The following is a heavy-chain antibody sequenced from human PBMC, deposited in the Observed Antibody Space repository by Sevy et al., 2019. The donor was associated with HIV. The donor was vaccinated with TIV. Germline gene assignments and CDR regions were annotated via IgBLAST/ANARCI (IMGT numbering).Heavy chain of an antibody. CDR2: ISGSADAT. CDR3: VKEVSQYSYFDY. J-gene: IGHJ4*02. D-gene: IGHD5-18*01. V-gene: IGHV3-23*01. Sequence: GGSLRLSCAASGFTFSNYAMSWVRQTPGKGLEWVSAISGSADATYYTDSVKGRFTISRDNSKNTVYLQMNSLRAEDTAVYYGVKEVSQYSYFDYWGQGTLVTVSS. CDR1: GFTFSNYA.